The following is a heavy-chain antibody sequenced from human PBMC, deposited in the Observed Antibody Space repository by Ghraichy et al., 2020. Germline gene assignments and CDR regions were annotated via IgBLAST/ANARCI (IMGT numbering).Heavy chain of an antibody. CDR1: GGTFSSYA. Sequence: KVSCKASGGTFSSYAISWVRQAPGQGLEWMGRIIPILGIANYAQKFQGRVTITADKSTSTAYMELSSLRSEDTAVYYCARDGSYDFWSGYYDYWGQGTLVTVSS. V-gene: IGHV1-69*04. D-gene: IGHD3-3*01. J-gene: IGHJ4*02. CDR3: ARDGSYDFWSGYYDY. CDR2: IIPILGIA.